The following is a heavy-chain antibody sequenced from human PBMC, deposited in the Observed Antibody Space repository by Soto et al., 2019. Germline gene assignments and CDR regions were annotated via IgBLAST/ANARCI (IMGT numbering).Heavy chain of an antibody. J-gene: IGHJ4*02. V-gene: IGHV1-18*01. CDR2: ISGFNGNT. CDR3: ARASAYSTPMSVDN. Sequence: QVQLVQSGAEVKNPGASVRVSCKASGYTFSRYGISWVRQAPGQGLVWMGWISGFNGNTKESEKLQGRVTLTTDTAANIANIALRRMRADDTAVYYCARASAYSTPMSVDNRGQGTLVTV. D-gene: IGHD6-13*01. CDR1: GYTFSRYG.